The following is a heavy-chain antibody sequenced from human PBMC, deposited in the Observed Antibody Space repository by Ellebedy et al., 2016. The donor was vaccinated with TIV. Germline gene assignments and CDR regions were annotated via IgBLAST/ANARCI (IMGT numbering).Heavy chain of an antibody. Sequence: GGSLRLXXAASGFTFSRYGMHWVRQAPGMGLEWVAIISYGGSRTYYADSVKGRFTISRDNSKNTLYLQMNSLRAEDTAVYYCAKGPGWPRSDYWGQGTLVTVSS. V-gene: IGHV3-30*18. CDR2: ISYGGSRT. CDR1: GFTFSRYG. D-gene: IGHD6-19*01. J-gene: IGHJ4*02. CDR3: AKGPGWPRSDY.